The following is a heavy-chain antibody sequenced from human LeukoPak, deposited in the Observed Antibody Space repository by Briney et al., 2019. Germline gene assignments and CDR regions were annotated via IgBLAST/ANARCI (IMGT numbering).Heavy chain of an antibody. Sequence: GGSLRLSCAASGFTFSSYAMSWVRQAPGKGLDGVSAISGSGGSTYYADSVKGRFTISRDNSKNTLYLQMNSLRAEDTAVYYCARRPPVRDYYDSSGSHYFDYWGQGTLVTVSS. V-gene: IGHV3-23*01. CDR2: ISGSGGST. J-gene: IGHJ4*02. D-gene: IGHD3-22*01. CDR1: GFTFSSYA. CDR3: ARRPPVRDYYDSSGSHYFDY.